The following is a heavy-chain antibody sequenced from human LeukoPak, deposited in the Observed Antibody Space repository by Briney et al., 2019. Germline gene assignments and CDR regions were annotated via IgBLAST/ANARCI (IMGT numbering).Heavy chain of an antibody. CDR2: IYYSGST. J-gene: IGHJ5*02. Sequence: SETLSLTCTVSGGSISSGGYYWSWIRQHPGKGLVWIGYIYYSGSTYYNPSLKSRVTISVDTSKNQFSLKLSSVTAADTAVYYCARDYGSGSYEVGFDPWGQGTLVTVSS. V-gene: IGHV4-31*03. CDR1: GGSISSGGYY. CDR3: ARDYGSGSYEVGFDP. D-gene: IGHD3-10*01.